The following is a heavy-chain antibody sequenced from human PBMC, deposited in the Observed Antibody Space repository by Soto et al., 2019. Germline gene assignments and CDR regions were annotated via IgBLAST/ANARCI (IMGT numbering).Heavy chain of an antibody. V-gene: IGHV3-74*01. CDR1: GFTLSSYA. CDR3: VRTSLVVAAATREDY. Sequence: GGSLRLSCAASGFTLSSYAMSWVRQAPGKGLVWVSRINSDGSSTSYADSVKGRFTISRDNAKNTLYLQMNSLRAEDTAVYYCVRTSLVVAAATREDYWGQGTLVTVSS. J-gene: IGHJ4*02. D-gene: IGHD2-15*01. CDR2: INSDGSST.